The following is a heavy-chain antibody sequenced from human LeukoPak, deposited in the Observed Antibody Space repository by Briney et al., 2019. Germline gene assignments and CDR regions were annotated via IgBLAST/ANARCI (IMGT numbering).Heavy chain of an antibody. D-gene: IGHD3-22*01. V-gene: IGHV3-30-3*01. Sequence: GGSLGLSCAASGFTFSSYAMHWVRQAPGKGLEWVAVISYDGSNKYYADSVKGRFTISRDNSKNTLYLQMNSLRAEDTAVYYCAKEGDSSVDWGQGTLVTVSS. CDR3: AKEGDSSVD. CDR2: ISYDGSNK. CDR1: GFTFSSYA. J-gene: IGHJ4*02.